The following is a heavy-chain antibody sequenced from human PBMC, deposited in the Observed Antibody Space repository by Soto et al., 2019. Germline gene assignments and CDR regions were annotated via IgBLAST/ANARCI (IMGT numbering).Heavy chain of an antibody. Sequence: SVKVSCKASGGTFSSYAISWVRQAPGQGLEWMGGIIPIFGTANYAQKFQGRVTITADESTSTAYMELSSLRSEDTAVYYCARDGMEIRPSNYHYGMDVWGQGTTVTVSS. CDR2: IIPIFGTA. V-gene: IGHV1-69*13. D-gene: IGHD1-7*01. J-gene: IGHJ6*02. CDR3: ARDGMEIRPSNYHYGMDV. CDR1: GGTFSSYA.